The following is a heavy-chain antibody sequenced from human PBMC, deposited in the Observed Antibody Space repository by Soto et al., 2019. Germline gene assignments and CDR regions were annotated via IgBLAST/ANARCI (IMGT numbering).Heavy chain of an antibody. D-gene: IGHD7-27*01. CDR2: IYYSGST. Sequence: PSETLSLTCTVSGGSISSYYWSWIRQPPGKGLEWNGYIYYSGSTNYNPSLKSRVTISVDTSKNQFSLKLSSVTAADTAVYYCARDLSSPGWFDPWGQGTLVTVSS. CDR1: GGSISSYY. V-gene: IGHV4-59*01. CDR3: ARDLSSPGWFDP. J-gene: IGHJ5*02.